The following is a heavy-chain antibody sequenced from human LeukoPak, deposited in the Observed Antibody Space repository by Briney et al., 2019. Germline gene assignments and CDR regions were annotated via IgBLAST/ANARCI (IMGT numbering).Heavy chain of an antibody. CDR3: ARAIITMARGVITYYYYYGMDV. Sequence: ASVKVSCKASGYTFTSYDINWVRQATGQGLEWMGWMNPNSGNTGYAQKFQGRVTMTRNTSISTAYMELSSLRSEDTAVYYCARAIITMARGVITYYYYYGMDVWGQGTTVTVSS. J-gene: IGHJ6*02. V-gene: IGHV1-8*01. CDR1: GYTFTSYD. CDR2: MNPNSGNT. D-gene: IGHD3-10*01.